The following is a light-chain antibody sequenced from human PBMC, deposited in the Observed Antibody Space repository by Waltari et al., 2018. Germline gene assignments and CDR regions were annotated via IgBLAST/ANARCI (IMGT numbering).Light chain of an antibody. CDR1: SSDVGAYNY. J-gene: IGLJ1*01. Sequence: QSALTQPASVSGSPGQSITISCTGTSSDVGAYNYVSWYQQHPGKVPKLMIYEVSNRPSGVFNRFSGSKSGNTASLTISGLQAEDEADYYCSSYTSSSTYVFGTGTSVTVL. CDR2: EVS. V-gene: IGLV2-14*01. CDR3: SSYTSSSTYV.